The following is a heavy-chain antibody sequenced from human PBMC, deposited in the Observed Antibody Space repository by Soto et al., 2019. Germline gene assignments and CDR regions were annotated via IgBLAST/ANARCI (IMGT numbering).Heavy chain of an antibody. D-gene: IGHD2-21*02. Sequence: QITLKESGPTLVKPTQTLTLTCTFSGFSLSTSGVGVGWIRQPPGKALEWLALIYWDDDKRYSPSLRSRLTINKDTSKTXVLLXMXNMDPVDTATYYCIQSRCGGDCLQSYASHYYYGMDVWGQGTTVTVSS. V-gene: IGHV2-5*02. CDR3: IQSRCGGDCLQSYASHYYYGMDV. CDR2: IYWDDDK. CDR1: GFSLSTSGVG. J-gene: IGHJ6*02.